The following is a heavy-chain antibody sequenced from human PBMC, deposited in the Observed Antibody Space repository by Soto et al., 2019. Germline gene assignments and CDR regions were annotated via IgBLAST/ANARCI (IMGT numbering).Heavy chain of an antibody. CDR2: MSYDGSSK. V-gene: IGHV3-30*18. CDR1: GFNFSSFG. J-gene: IGHJ4*02. Sequence: GSLRLSCAASGFNFSSFGLHWVRQAPGKGLEWVALMSYDGSSKYYQDSLKGRFTISRDKSKNTLYLQMSSLRVEDTAVYYCAKDRGWSSADLEYWGQGT. CDR3: AKDRGWSSADLEY. D-gene: IGHD6-19*01.